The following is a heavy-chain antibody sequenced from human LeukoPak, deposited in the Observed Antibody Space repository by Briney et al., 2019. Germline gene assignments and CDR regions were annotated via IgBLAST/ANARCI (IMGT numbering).Heavy chain of an antibody. D-gene: IGHD3-22*01. CDR1: GFTFSSYW. V-gene: IGHV3-74*01. Sequence: GGSLSLSCAASGFTFSSYWMHWVRQAPGKGLVWVSRIKSDGSTNYADSVKGRFTISRDNAKNTVSLQMNSLRAEDTGVYYCATAPSEIGGYYPEYFRHWGQGTLVTVSS. CDR2: IKSDGST. CDR3: ATAPSEIGGYYPEYFRH. J-gene: IGHJ1*01.